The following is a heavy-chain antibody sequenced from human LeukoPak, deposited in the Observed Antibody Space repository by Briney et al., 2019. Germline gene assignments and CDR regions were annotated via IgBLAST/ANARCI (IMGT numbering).Heavy chain of an antibody. CDR1: GGSFSGYY. D-gene: IGHD4-17*01. Sequence: PSETLSLTCAVYGGSFSGYYWSWIRQPPGKGPEWIGEINHSGSTNYNPSLKSRVTISVDTSKNQFSLKLSSVTAADTAVYYCARGVGDYDAFDIWGQGTMVTVSS. CDR2: INHSGST. V-gene: IGHV4-34*01. J-gene: IGHJ3*02. CDR3: ARGVGDYDAFDI.